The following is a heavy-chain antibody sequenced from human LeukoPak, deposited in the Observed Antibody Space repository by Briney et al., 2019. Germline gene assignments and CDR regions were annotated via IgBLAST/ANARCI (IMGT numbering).Heavy chain of an antibody. CDR2: INHGGSST. J-gene: IGHJ6*02. CDR1: GFTFNIYA. D-gene: IGHD1-14*01. CDR3: AGGIITPKSYAMDV. Sequence: GGSLRLSCSASGFTFNIYAMTWVRQAPGKGLEWVSLINHGGSSTYYAESVKGRFTISRDNSKNTVYLQMNSLRADGTAIYYCAGGIITPKSYAMDVWGQGTTVTVSS. V-gene: IGHV3-23*03.